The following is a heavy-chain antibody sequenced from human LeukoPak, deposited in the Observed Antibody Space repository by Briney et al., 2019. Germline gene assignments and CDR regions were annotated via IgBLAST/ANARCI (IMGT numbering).Heavy chain of an antibody. J-gene: IGHJ4*02. CDR2: ISDVGSIN. CDR3: ARDRRYCGGGSCYFDYFFDY. Sequence: GGPLRLSCVASGFTFNSYAVHWVRQAPGKGLEWVAVISDVGSINFYAASVKGRFTISRDNSKNTLYLQMNSLRAEDTALYFCARDRRYCGGGSCYFDYFFDYWGQGTLVTVSS. CDR1: GFTFNSYA. V-gene: IGHV3-30-3*01. D-gene: IGHD2-15*01.